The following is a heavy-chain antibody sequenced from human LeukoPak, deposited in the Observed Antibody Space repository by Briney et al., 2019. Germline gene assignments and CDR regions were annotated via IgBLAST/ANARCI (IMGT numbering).Heavy chain of an antibody. V-gene: IGHV1-46*01. CDR3: ARNSGSGFDY. Sequence: ASVKVSCKASGYTFTSYYIVWVRQAPGQGLEWMGRIDPSGGSTSYAQKFQSRVTMTRGTSTSTVYMELSSLISEDTAVYYCARNSGSGFDYWGQGTLVTVSS. CDR2: IDPSGGST. CDR1: GYTFTSYY. J-gene: IGHJ4*02. D-gene: IGHD2-15*01.